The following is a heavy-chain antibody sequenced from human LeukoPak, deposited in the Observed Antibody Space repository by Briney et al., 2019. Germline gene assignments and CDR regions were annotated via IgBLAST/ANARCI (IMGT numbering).Heavy chain of an antibody. D-gene: IGHD5-12*01. Sequence: PSETLSLTCAVYGGSFSGYYWSWIRQPPGKGLEWIGEINHSGSTNYNPSLKSRVTISVDTSKNQFSLKLSSVTAADTAVYYCASDTVATRLYYFDYWGQGTLVTVSS. V-gene: IGHV4-34*01. CDR1: GGSFSGYY. CDR2: INHSGST. J-gene: IGHJ4*02. CDR3: ASDTVATRLYYFDY.